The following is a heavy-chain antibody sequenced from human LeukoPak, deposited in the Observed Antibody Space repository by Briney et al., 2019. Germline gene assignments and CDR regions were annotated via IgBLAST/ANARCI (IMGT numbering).Heavy chain of an antibody. CDR2: IYPGDSDT. Sequence: GESLKISCKGSGYSFTSYWIGWVRQMPGKGLEWMGIIYPGDSDTRYSPSYQGQVTISADKSISTANLQWSSLKASDTAMYYCARLPGSRWVVPAAIHYFDYWGQGTLVTVSS. D-gene: IGHD2-2*02. CDR3: ARLPGSRWVVPAAIHYFDY. CDR1: GYSFTSYW. V-gene: IGHV5-51*01. J-gene: IGHJ4*02.